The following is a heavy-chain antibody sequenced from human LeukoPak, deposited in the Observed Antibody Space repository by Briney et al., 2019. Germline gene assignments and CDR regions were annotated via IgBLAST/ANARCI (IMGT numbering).Heavy chain of an antibody. D-gene: IGHD3-10*01. CDR3: ARGFHVDRGVGY. V-gene: IGHV1-2*02. Sequence: ASVKVSCKTSGYAFTGYYIHWVRQAPGQGLEWMGWINPNSGGTKYAQKFQGRVTMTRDTSITTVYMGLSRLGSDDTAVYYCARGFHVDRGVGYWGQGTLVTVSS. CDR2: INPNSGGT. J-gene: IGHJ4*02. CDR1: GYAFTGYY.